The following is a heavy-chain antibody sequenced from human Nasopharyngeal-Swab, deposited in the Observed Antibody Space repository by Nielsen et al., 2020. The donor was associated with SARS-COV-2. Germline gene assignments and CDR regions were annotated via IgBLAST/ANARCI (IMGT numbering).Heavy chain of an antibody. CDR2: INHSGST. CDR1: GGSFSGYY. CDR3: ARGKEGVVPAALGMVFYYYYYMDV. J-gene: IGHJ6*03. V-gene: IGHV4-34*01. D-gene: IGHD2-2*01. Sequence: SQTLSLTCAVYGGSFSGYYWSWIRQPPGKGLEWIWEINHSGSTNYNPSLKSRVTISVDTSKDQFSLKLSSVTAADTAVYYCARGKEGVVPAALGMVFYYYYYMDVWGKGTTVTVSS.